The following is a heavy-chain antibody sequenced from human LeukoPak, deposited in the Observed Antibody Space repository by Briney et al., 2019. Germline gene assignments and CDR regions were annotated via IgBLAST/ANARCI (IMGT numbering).Heavy chain of an antibody. D-gene: IGHD6-6*01. J-gene: IGHJ4*02. CDR1: GGTFSSYA. CDR3: ARAGTYSSSSWIGGYYFDY. CDR2: IIPIFGTA. V-gene: IGHV1-69*13. Sequence: GASVKVSCKASGGTFSSYAISWVRQAPGQGLEWMGGIIPIFGTANYAQKFQGRVTITADESTSTAYMELSSLRSEDTAVYYCARAGTYSSSSWIGGYYFDYWGQGTLVTVSS.